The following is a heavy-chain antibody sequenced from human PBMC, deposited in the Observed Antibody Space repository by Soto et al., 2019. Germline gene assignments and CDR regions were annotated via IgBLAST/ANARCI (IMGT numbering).Heavy chain of an antibody. J-gene: IGHJ5*02. Sequence: QVQLVQSGAEVKKPGSSVKVSCKASGGTFSSYAISWVRQAPGQGLEWMGGIIPIFGTANYAQKFQGRVTITADESTRTAYMELSSLRSEDTAVYYCARDGGMYGDDAGGWFDPWGQGTLVTVSA. CDR1: GGTFSSYA. CDR3: ARDGGMYGDDAGGWFDP. D-gene: IGHD4-17*01. V-gene: IGHV1-69*01. CDR2: IIPIFGTA.